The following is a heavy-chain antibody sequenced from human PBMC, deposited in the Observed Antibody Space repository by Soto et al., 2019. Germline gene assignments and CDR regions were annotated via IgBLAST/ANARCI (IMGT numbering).Heavy chain of an antibody. D-gene: IGHD5-18*01. CDR3: ARPRNSYGRRSGWFDP. V-gene: IGHV4-34*01. CDR1: GGSFSGYY. J-gene: IGHJ5*02. CDR2: INHSGST. Sequence: QVQLQQWGAGLLKPSETLSLTCAVYGGSFSGYYWSWIRQPPGKGLEWIGEINHSGSTNYNPSLKSRVTTSVDTSKNQFSLKLSSVTAADTAVYYCARPRNSYGRRSGWFDPWGQGTLVTVSS.